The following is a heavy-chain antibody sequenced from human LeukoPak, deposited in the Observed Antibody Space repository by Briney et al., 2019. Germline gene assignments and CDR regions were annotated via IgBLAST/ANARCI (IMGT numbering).Heavy chain of an antibody. CDR3: AREYYSGNYYVFDY. CDR2: ISYDGDHK. D-gene: IGHD1-26*01. Sequence: TGGSPRLSCAASGFTFTDYAIHWVRQAPGKGLEWVAVISYDGDHKYYPDSVKGRFTISRDNSKNTVYLQMNSLRVEDTAVYFCAREYYSGNYYVFDYWGQGTLVTVSS. CDR1: GFTFTDYA. J-gene: IGHJ4*02. V-gene: IGHV3-30-3*01.